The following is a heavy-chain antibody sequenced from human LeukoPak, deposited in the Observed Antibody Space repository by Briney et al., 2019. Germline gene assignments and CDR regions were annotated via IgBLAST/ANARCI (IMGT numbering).Heavy chain of an antibody. V-gene: IGHV4-59*01. CDR3: ARFNPYYYDSSAFDY. Sequence: SETLSLTCTVSGGSISSYYWSWIRQPPGKGLEWIGYIYYSGSTNYNPSLKSRVTISVDTSKNQFSLKLSSVTAADTAVYYCARFNPYYYDSSAFDYWGQGTLVTVSS. CDR2: IYYSGST. D-gene: IGHD3-22*01. J-gene: IGHJ4*02. CDR1: GGSISSYY.